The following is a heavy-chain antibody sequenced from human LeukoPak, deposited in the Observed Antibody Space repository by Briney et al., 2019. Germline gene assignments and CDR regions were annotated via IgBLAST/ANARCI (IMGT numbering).Heavy chain of an antibody. J-gene: IGHJ3*02. CDR3: AREDFTNYLNNAFDI. Sequence: SVKVSCKASGGTFTTYSISWVRQAPGQGLEWLGNIIPVSGTTDYAQKFQGRVTITTDESTRITYLELNSLTSDDTAVYYCAREDFTNYLNNAFDIWGQGTMVTVSS. CDR2: IIPVSGTT. CDR1: GGTFTTYS. D-gene: IGHD4-11*01. V-gene: IGHV1-69*05.